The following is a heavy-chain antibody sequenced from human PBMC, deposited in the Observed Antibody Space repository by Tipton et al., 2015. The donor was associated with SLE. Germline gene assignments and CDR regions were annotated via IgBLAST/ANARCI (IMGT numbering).Heavy chain of an antibody. CDR3: ARRIVGVSGNFDL. CDR2: IYYSGST. CDR1: GGSISSYY. D-gene: IGHD1-26*01. J-gene: IGHJ2*01. Sequence: TLSLTCTVSGGSISSYYWSWIRQPPGKGLGWIGYIYYSGSTNYNPSLKSRVTISVDTSKNQFSLKLSSVTAADTAVYYCARRIVGVSGNFDLWGRGTLVTVSS. V-gene: IGHV4-59*01.